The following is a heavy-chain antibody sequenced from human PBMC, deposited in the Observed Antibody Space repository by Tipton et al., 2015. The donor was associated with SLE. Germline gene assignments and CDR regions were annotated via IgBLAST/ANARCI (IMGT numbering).Heavy chain of an antibody. CDR1: GYSISSAYY. Sequence: LRLSCSVAGYSISSAYYWGWIRQSPGKGLEWIGSIHQSGSTFYSSSLKSRVTISVDTSRNQFSLNLSSATAADTAVYYCARVYSGSYYKAFDIWGQGTMVTVSS. CDR2: IHQSGST. V-gene: IGHV4-38-2*02. D-gene: IGHD1-26*01. CDR3: ARVYSGSYYKAFDI. J-gene: IGHJ3*02.